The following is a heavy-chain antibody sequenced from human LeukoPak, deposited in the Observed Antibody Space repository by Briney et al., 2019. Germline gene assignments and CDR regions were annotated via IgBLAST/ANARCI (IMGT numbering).Heavy chain of an antibody. Sequence: GGSLRLSCVASGFSISSGYMTWARQAPGKALEWVSLLYSDDSAYYPDSVKSRFTISRDNSKSTLHLQMDTLRTEDTAMYYCARDPWQGSTTLHWGQGIMVTVSS. D-gene: IGHD1-26*01. V-gene: IGHV3-66*02. J-gene: IGHJ4*02. CDR3: ARDPWQGSTTLH. CDR2: LYSDDSA. CDR1: GFSISSGY.